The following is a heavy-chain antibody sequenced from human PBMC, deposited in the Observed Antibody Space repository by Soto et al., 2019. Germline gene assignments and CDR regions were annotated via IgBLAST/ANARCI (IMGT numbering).Heavy chain of an antibody. CDR2: MNPNSGNT. CDR1: GYTFTSYD. CDR3: ARNAARREYYFDY. Sequence: ASVKVSCKASGYTFTSYDINWVRQATGQGLEWMGWMNPNSGNTGYAQKFQGRVTMTRNTSISTAYMELSSLRSEDTAVYYCARNAARREYYFDYWGQGTLVTVSS. V-gene: IGHV1-8*01. D-gene: IGHD3-10*01. J-gene: IGHJ4*02.